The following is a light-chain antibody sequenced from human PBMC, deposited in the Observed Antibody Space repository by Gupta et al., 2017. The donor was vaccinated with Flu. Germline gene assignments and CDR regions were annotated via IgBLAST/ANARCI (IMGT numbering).Light chain of an antibody. CDR2: DVS. J-gene: IGLJ2*01. CDR3: SSYTSSTVV. V-gene: IGLV2-14*04. Sequence: QSITISCTGTSSDVGGYNYVSWYQQHPGKAPKLMIYDVSNRPSGVSNRFSGSKSGNTASLTISGLQAEDEADYYCSSYTSSTVVFGGGTKLTVL. CDR1: SSDVGGYNY.